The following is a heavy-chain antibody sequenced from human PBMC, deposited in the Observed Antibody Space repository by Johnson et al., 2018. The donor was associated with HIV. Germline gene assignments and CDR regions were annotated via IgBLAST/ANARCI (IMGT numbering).Heavy chain of an antibody. V-gene: IGHV3-7*05. Sequence: EVQLVESGGGLVQPGESLRLSCAASGFTFSNYYMSWVRQAPGKGLEWVANMNQGASEKNYVDSVKGRFTISRDNAKNSLYLQMNSLRPEDTAVYFCARDRAIGGWSIDIWGQGTMVTVSS. CDR3: ARDRAIGGWSIDI. CDR1: GFTFSNYY. CDR2: MNQGASEK. J-gene: IGHJ3*02. D-gene: IGHD2-15*01.